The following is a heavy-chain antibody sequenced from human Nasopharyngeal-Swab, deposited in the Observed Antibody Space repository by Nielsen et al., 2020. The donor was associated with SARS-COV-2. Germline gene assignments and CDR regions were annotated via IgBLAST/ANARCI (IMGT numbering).Heavy chain of an antibody. Sequence: SCAASGFTFSSYGMHWVRQAPGKGLEWVAVISYDGSNKYYADSVKGRFTISRDNSKSTLYLQMNSLRAEDTAVYYCAKDPNSWYRGGFDYWGQGTLVTVSS. CDR1: GFTFSSYG. D-gene: IGHD6-13*01. CDR2: ISYDGSNK. V-gene: IGHV3-30*18. CDR3: AKDPNSWYRGGFDY. J-gene: IGHJ4*02.